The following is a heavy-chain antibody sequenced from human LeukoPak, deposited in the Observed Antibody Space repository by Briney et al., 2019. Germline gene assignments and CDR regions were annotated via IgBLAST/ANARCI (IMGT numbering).Heavy chain of an antibody. CDR2: ISAYNGNT. D-gene: IGHD4-17*01. CDR3: AQHDYGDWFDP. J-gene: IGHJ5*02. V-gene: IGHV1-18*04. Sequence: EASVKVSFKSSGYTFTSYGISWVRQAPGQGLEWMGWISAYNGNTNYAQKLQGKGTMTTDTSTSTAYMELRSLRYDDTAVYYCAQHDYGDWFDPWGQGTLVTVSS. CDR1: GYTFTSYG.